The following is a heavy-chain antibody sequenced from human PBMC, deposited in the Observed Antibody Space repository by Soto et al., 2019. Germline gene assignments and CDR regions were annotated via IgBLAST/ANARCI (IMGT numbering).Heavy chain of an antibody. CDR2: ISSSSSTI. J-gene: IGHJ4*02. Sequence: PGWSLRLSCAASGFTVSSYSMNCVRQAPGKGLEWVSYISSSSSTIYYADSVKGRFTISRDNAKNSLYLQMNSLRDEDTAVYYCARDGAAAWGGYFDYWGQGTLVTVSS. V-gene: IGHV3-48*02. D-gene: IGHD6-13*01. CDR3: ARDGAAAWGGYFDY. CDR1: GFTVSSYS.